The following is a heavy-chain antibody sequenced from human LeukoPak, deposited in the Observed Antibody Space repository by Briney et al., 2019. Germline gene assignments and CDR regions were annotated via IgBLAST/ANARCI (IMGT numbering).Heavy chain of an antibody. CDR2: IIPILGIA. CDR3: ATQAVDTAMGK. V-gene: IGHV1-69*04. J-gene: IGHJ4*02. Sequence: SVKVSCKASGGTFSSYAISWVRQAPGQGLEWMGRIIPILGIANYAQKFQGRVTITRDTSASTAYMELSSLRSEDTAVYYCATQAVDTAMGKWGQGTLVTVSS. D-gene: IGHD5-18*01. CDR1: GGTFSSYA.